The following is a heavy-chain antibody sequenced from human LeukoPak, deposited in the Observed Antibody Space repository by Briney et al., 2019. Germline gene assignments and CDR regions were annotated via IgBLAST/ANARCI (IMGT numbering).Heavy chain of an antibody. CDR2: INPHSGGT. V-gene: IGHV1-2*02. CDR3: ARGLARTSMVTRGGVRFDY. J-gene: IGHJ4*02. CDR1: GYTFTSYD. Sequence: ASVKVSCKASGYTFTSYDINWVRQATGQGLEGMGWINPHSGGTNYAQKFQGGVTMTRDTSITTAYMELSSLRSEDTAVYYCARGLARTSMVTRGGVRFDYWGQGTLVTVSS. D-gene: IGHD5-18*01.